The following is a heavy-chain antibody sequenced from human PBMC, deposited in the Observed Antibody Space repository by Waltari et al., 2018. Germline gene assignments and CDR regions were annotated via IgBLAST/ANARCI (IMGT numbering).Heavy chain of an antibody. CDR2: IYYNGNT. CDR3: ASPHYYHAGSYIDY. D-gene: IGHD3-10*01. J-gene: IGHJ4*02. V-gene: IGHV4-30-4*01. Sequence: QVRLQESGPGVVKPSQTRSPTRPLSGGPLNSGDYYWSWVRQPPGKGLECVGSIYYNGNTYYNPSLKSRLTMSVDTSKDQFSLKVSSVTAADTAVYYCASPHYYHAGSYIDYWGQGTLVTVSS. CDR1: GGPLNSGDYY.